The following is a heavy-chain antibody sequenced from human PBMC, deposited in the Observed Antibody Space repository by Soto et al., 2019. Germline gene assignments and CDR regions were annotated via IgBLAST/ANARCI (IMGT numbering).Heavy chain of an antibody. Sequence: LRLSCAASGFTFSNAWMSWVRQAAGKGLEWVGRIKSKTDGGTTDYAAPVKGRFTISRDDSKNTLYLQMNSLKTEDTAVYYCTTEDSSGYPPAHGMDVWGQGTTVTVSS. CDR1: GFTFSNAW. CDR2: IKSKTDGGTT. D-gene: IGHD3-22*01. CDR3: TTEDSSGYPPAHGMDV. V-gene: IGHV3-15*01. J-gene: IGHJ6*02.